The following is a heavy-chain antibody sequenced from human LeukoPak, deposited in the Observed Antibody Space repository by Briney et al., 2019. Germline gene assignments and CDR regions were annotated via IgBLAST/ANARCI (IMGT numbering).Heavy chain of an antibody. CDR3: ARGDDYNSVDY. Sequence: GGSLRLSCAASGFTFSSYAMHWVRQAPGKGLEYVSAISSNGGSTYYANSVKGRFTISRDNSKNTLYLQMGSLRAEDMAVYYCARGDDYNSVDYWGQGALVTVSS. V-gene: IGHV3-64*01. CDR1: GFTFSSYA. CDR2: ISSNGGST. J-gene: IGHJ4*02. D-gene: IGHD5-24*01.